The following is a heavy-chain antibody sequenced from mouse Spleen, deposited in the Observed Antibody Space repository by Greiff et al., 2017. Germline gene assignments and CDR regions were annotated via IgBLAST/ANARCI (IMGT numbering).Heavy chain of an antibody. V-gene: IGHV1-84*02. D-gene: IGHD2-4*01. CDR1: GYTFTDYY. CDR3: ARRRDYDGDYYAMDY. J-gene: IGHJ4*01. CDR2: IYPGSGNT. Sequence: QVQLQQSGPELVKPGASVKISCKASGYTFTDYYINWVKQKPGQGLEWIGWIYPGSGNTKYNEKFKGKATLTVDTSSSTAYMQLSSLTSEDTAVYFCARRRDYDGDYYAMDYWGQGTSVTVSS.